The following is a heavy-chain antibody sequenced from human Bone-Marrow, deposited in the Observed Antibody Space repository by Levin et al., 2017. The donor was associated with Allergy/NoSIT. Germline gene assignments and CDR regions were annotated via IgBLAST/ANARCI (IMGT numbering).Heavy chain of an antibody. V-gene: IGHV3-33*01. CDR2: IWYDGSNI. Sequence: GGSLRLSCAASGFTFSSYAMHWIRQAPGKGLEWVALIWYDGSNIYYGDSVRGRFTISRDNSNSTLFLQMNSLRAEDTAVYYCARAFSSSWYYFDYWGLGTLVTVSS. J-gene: IGHJ4*02. CDR3: ARAFSSSWYYFDY. CDR1: GFTFSSYA. D-gene: IGHD6-13*01.